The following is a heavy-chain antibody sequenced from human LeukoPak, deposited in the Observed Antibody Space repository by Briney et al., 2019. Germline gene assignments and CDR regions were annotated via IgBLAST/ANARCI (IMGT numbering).Heavy chain of an antibody. CDR3: ARAGTLQSNPSAFDI. D-gene: IGHD5-24*01. V-gene: IGHV4-59*01. CDR1: GGSISSYY. J-gene: IGHJ3*02. CDR2: IYYSGST. Sequence: SETLSLTCAVSGGSISSYYWSWIRQPPGKGLEWIGYIYYSGSTSYNPSLRSRVTISVDTSKNQFSLKLYSVTAADTAVYYCARAGTLQSNPSAFDIWGQGTMVTVSS.